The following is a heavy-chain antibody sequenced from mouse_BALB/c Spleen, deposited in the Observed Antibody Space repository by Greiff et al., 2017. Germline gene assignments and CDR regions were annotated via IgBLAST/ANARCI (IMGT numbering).Heavy chain of an antibody. CDR1: GYSFTDYI. CDR2: INPYYGST. Sequence: VQLQQTGPELVKPGASVKISCKASGYSFTDYIMLWVKQSHGKSLEWIGNINPYYGSTSYNLKFKGKATLTVDKSSSTAYMQLNSLTSEDSAVYYCATLLLYAMDYWGQGTSVTVSS. V-gene: IGHV1-39*01. CDR3: ATLLLYAMDY. J-gene: IGHJ4*01. D-gene: IGHD1-2*01.